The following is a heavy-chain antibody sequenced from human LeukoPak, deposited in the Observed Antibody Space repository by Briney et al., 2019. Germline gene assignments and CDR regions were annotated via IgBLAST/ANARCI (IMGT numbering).Heavy chain of an antibody. CDR2: INHSGST. V-gene: IGHV4-34*01. CDR3: ARGRRYSYGPFDY. CDR1: GGSISSYY. D-gene: IGHD5-18*01. J-gene: IGHJ4*02. Sequence: SETLSLTCTVSGGSISSYYWSWIRQPPGKGLEWIGEINHSGSTNYNPSLKSRVTISVDTSKNQFSLKLSSVTAADTAVYYCARGRRYSYGPFDYWGQGTLVTVSS.